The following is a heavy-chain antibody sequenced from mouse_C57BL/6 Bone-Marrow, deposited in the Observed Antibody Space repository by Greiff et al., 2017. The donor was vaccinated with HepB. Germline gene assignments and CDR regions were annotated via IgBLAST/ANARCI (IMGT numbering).Heavy chain of an antibody. CDR1: GFTFSSYA. CDR2: ISDGGSYT. V-gene: IGHV5-4*01. J-gene: IGHJ3*01. CDR3: ARDDGYDYDPWFAY. Sequence: EVQLQESGGGLVKPGGSLKLSCAASGFTFSSYAMSWVRQTPEKRLEWVATISDGGSYTYYPDNVKGRFTISRDNAKNNLYLQMSHLKSEDTAMYYCARDDGYDYDPWFAYWGQGTLVTVSA. D-gene: IGHD2-4*01.